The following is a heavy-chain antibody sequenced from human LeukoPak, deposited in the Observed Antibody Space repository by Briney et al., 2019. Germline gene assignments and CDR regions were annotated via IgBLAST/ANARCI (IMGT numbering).Heavy chain of an antibody. Sequence: GGSLRLSCAASGFTFSSYAMHWVRQAPGKGLEYVSAISSNGGSTYYVNSVKGRFTISRDNSKNTLYLQMGSLRAEDTAVYYCARDRSYYGSGSPPCDYWGQGTLVTVSS. V-gene: IGHV3-64*01. D-gene: IGHD3-10*01. CDR1: GFTFSSYA. J-gene: IGHJ4*02. CDR2: ISSNGGST. CDR3: ARDRSYYGSGSPPCDY.